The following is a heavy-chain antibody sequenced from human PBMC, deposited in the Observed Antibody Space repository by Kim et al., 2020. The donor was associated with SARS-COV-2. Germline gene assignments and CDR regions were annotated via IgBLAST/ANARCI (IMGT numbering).Heavy chain of an antibody. CDR3: AKTSYCSSTSCFEGAFDI. J-gene: IGHJ3*02. CDR2: ISWNSGSI. V-gene: IGHV3-9*01. D-gene: IGHD2-2*01. Sequence: GGSLRLSCAASGFTFGDYAMHWVRQAPGKGLEWVSGISWNSGSIGYADSVKGRFTISRDNAKNSLYLQMNSLRAEDTALYYCAKTSYCSSTSCFEGAFDIWCQGTMGTVSS. CDR1: GFTFGDYA.